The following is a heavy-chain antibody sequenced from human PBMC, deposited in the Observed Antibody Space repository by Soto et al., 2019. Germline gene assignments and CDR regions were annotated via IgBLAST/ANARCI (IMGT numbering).Heavy chain of an antibody. CDR1: GGSISPSY. CDR3: AAVLDHNKVGY. CDR2: IYYTGNT. D-gene: IGHD2-2*03. V-gene: IGHV4-59*01. J-gene: IGHJ4*02. Sequence: QVRLQESGPGLVKPSETLSLTCTVSGGSISPSYWNWVRQPPGKRPEWIGCIYYTGNTNFNPALKSRVTISRDTSKYRISLELTSVTAADTAMYFWAAVLDHNKVGYWGQGTLVTVSS.